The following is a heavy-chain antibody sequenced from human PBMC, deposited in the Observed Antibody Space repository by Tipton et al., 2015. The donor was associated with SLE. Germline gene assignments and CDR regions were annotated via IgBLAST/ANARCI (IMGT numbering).Heavy chain of an antibody. V-gene: IGHV4-38-2*02. CDR3: AREGPMSRYYFDY. CDR1: GYSISSGYY. Sequence: TLSLTCAVSGYSISSGYYWGWIRQPPGKGLEWIGYIYYSGSTNYNPSLKSRLTISLDTSKNQFSLKLTSVTAADTAVYYCAREGPMSRYYFDYWGQGTLVTVSS. J-gene: IGHJ4*02. D-gene: IGHD3-22*01. CDR2: IYYSGST.